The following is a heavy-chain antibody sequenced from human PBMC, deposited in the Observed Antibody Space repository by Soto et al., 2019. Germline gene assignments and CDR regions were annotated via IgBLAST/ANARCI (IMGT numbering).Heavy chain of an antibody. Sequence: QVQLVQSGAEVKKPGASVKVSCKASGYTFTSYGISWVRQAPGQGLEWMGWISAYNGNTNYAQKLQGRVTMTTDTSTSKAYMELRSLRSDDTALYYCARGGLRFLEWFENWFDPWGQGTLVTVSS. D-gene: IGHD3-3*01. J-gene: IGHJ5*02. CDR1: GYTFTSYG. V-gene: IGHV1-18*01. CDR2: ISAYNGNT. CDR3: ARGGLRFLEWFENWFDP.